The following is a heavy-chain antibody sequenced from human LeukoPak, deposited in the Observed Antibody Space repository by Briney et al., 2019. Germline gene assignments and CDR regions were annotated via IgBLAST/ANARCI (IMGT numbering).Heavy chain of an antibody. Sequence: GGSLRLSCAASGFTFSSYAMSWVRQAPGKGLEWVSSISSSSSYIYYADSVKGRFTISRDNAKNSLYLQMNSLRAEDTAVYYCARDWEAGDAFDIWGQGTMVTVSS. D-gene: IGHD1-26*01. CDR2: ISSSSSYI. CDR3: ARDWEAGDAFDI. J-gene: IGHJ3*02. V-gene: IGHV3-21*01. CDR1: GFTFSSYA.